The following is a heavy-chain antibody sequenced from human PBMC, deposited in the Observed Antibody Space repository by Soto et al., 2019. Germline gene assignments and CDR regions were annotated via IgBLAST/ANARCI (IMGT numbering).Heavy chain of an antibody. CDR1: GGIFSNYG. CDR2: ILYEGPNK. CDR3: ARDGHTQHQPDY. V-gene: IGHV3-30*02. Sequence: PGGSLRLSCAASGGIFSNYGMHWVRQAPGKGLEWLAIILYEGPNKYYADSVEGRFTISRDNSKNTLYLQMNSLRVEDTAVYYCARDGHTQHQPDYWGQGTLVTVSS. J-gene: IGHJ4*02.